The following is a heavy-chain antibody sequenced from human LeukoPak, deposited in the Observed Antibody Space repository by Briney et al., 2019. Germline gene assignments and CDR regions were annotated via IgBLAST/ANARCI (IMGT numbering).Heavy chain of an antibody. CDR3: AKLGGSSIAVAN. V-gene: IGHV3-23*01. CDR1: GFTFSSYA. CDR2: ISGSGGST. D-gene: IGHD6-19*01. J-gene: IGHJ4*02. Sequence: GGSLRLSCAASGFTFSSYAMSWVSQAPGKGLEWVSAISGSGGSTYYADSVKGRFTISRDNSKNTLYLQMNSLRAEDTAVYYCAKLGGSSIAVANWGQGTLVTVSS.